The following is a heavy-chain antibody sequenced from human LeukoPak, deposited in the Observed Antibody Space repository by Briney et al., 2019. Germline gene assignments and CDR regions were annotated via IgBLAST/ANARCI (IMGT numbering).Heavy chain of an antibody. Sequence: GGSLRLSCATSGFTFSDYAMSWVRQTPGKGLEWVSSMSGGGNTYYADSVKGRFTITRDNSKSTLYLQMNSLRAEDTAVYYCARGVAAASYYFDYWGQGTLVTVSS. CDR1: GFTFSDYA. CDR3: ARGVAAASYYFDY. J-gene: IGHJ4*02. V-gene: IGHV3-23*01. D-gene: IGHD6-13*01. CDR2: MSGGGNT.